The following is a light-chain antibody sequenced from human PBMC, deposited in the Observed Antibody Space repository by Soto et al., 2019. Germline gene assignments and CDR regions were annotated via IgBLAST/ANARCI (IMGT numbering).Light chain of an antibody. CDR3: QQLHDYPRT. V-gene: IGKV1-9*01. Sequence: DIQMTQSPSTLSASVGDRVTITCRASQGISSYLAWYQQKPGKAPNLLIYAASILQSGVPSRFSGSGSGTEFTLTISSLQPEDFATYYCQQLHDYPRTFGQGTKVEIK. CDR1: QGISSY. J-gene: IGKJ2*01. CDR2: AAS.